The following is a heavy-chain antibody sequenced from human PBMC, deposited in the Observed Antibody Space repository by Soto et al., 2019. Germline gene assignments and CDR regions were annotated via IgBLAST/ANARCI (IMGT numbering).Heavy chain of an antibody. CDR3: ARDISRRQTYYGMDV. Sequence: GPPVKVSFKSSVYTLTSYYMHWLRHAPRQGLEWMGLIHPYGGRTIYAQTFHGRISMTSDTSTDTVYMDPSSLRSDDTAVYYCARDISRRQTYYGMDVWGRGTTVTVYS. J-gene: IGHJ6*02. V-gene: IGHV1-46*01. D-gene: IGHD2-21*01. CDR1: VYTLTSYY. CDR2: IHPYGGRT.